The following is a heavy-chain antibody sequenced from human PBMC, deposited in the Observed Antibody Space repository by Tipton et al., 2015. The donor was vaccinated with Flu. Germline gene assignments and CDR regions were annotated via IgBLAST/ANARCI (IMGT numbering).Heavy chain of an antibody. CDR1: GGSISRTDSH. V-gene: IGHV4-39*07. CDR2: VYYSGRT. J-gene: IGHJ4*02. CDR3: ARGSGSGTDVTFYF. D-gene: IGHD3-10*01. Sequence: TLSLTCTVSGGSISRTDSHWAWIRQSPGKGLEWIASVYYSGRTYNNPSLKSRVSMSVDAPRNQFSLKLTSMTAADTAVYYCARGSGSGTDVTFYFWGQGTLVTVSS.